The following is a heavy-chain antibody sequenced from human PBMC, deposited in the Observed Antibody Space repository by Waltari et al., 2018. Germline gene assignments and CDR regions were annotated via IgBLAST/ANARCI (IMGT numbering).Heavy chain of an antibody. CDR3: ARHITRLSHVDY. V-gene: IGHV4-38-2*01. CDR2: IYHSGTT. J-gene: IGHJ4*02. D-gene: IGHD3-3*01. CDR1: GASINSAYY. Sequence: QVQLQESGPGLVKPSETLSLTCAVSGASINSAYYWGWLRQPPGKGLEWIGSIYHSGTTYYSPSLKSRVTISVDTSKNQFSLRLSSVTAADTAVYSCARHITRLSHVDYWGQGTLVTVSS.